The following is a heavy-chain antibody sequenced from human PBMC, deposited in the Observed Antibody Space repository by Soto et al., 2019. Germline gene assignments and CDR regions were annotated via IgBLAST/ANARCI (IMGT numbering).Heavy chain of an antibody. CDR2: IYYSGST. CDR1: GGSISSYY. J-gene: IGHJ6*03. Sequence: SETLSLTCTVSGGSISSYYWSWIRQPPWKGLEWIGYIYYSGSTNYNPSLKSRVTISVDTSKNQFSLKLSSVTAADTAVYYCARYSVAAAGTLPYYYYYMDVWGKGTTVTVSS. V-gene: IGHV4-59*08. CDR3: ARYSVAAAGTLPYYYYYMDV. D-gene: IGHD6-13*01.